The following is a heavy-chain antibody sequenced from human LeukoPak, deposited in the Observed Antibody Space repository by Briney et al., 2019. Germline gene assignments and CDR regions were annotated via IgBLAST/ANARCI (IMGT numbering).Heavy chain of an antibody. D-gene: IGHD2-21*01. Sequence: ASVKVSCKASGYTFTSYDINWVRQATGQGLEWMGWMNPNSGNTGYAQKFQGRVTMTRNTSISTAYMELSSLRSEDTAVYYCARGVVIVPNYYYYMGVWGKGTTVTVSS. CDR1: GYTFTSYD. CDR3: ARGVVIVPNYYYYMGV. CDR2: MNPNSGNT. J-gene: IGHJ6*03. V-gene: IGHV1-8*01.